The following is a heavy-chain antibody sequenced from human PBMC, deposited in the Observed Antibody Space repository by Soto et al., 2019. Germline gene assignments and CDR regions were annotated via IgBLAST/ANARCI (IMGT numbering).Heavy chain of an antibody. Sequence: QVQLVQSGAEVKKPGSSVKVSCKASGGTFSSYAISLVRQAPGQGLEWMGGIIPIFGTANYAQKFQGRVTITADESTSTAYMELSSLRSEDTAVDYCARNTYLAAAGIWWDYWGQGTLVTVSS. CDR2: IIPIFGTA. CDR1: GGTFSSYA. V-gene: IGHV1-69*01. D-gene: IGHD6-13*01. J-gene: IGHJ4*02. CDR3: ARNTYLAAAGIWWDY.